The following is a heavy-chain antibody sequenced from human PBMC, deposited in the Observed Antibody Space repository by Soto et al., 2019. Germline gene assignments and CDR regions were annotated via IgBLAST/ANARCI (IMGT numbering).Heavy chain of an antibody. CDR1: GFTVSSNY. D-gene: IGHD6-13*01. V-gene: IGHV3-53*02. J-gene: IGHJ6*02. CDR2: IYSGGST. Sequence: EVQLVETGGGLIQPGGSLRLSCAASGFTVSSNYMSWVRQAPGKGLEWVSVIYSGGSTYYADSVKGRFTISRDNYKNTLYLQMNSLRAEDTAVYYCARVRQQQLFSLRYYYYGMDVWGQGTTVTVSS. CDR3: ARVRQQQLFSLRYYYYGMDV.